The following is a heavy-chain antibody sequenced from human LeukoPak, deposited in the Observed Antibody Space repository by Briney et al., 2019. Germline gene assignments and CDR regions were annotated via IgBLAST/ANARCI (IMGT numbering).Heavy chain of an antibody. CDR1: GGSISGYY. J-gene: IGHJ6*03. V-gene: IGHV4-59*01. Sequence: SETLSLTCTVSGGSISGYYWIWIRQPPGKGLEWIGHLYYSGSTNYNPSLKSRVTISGDTSKNQFSLKVSSVTAADTAVYYCARGGYDILTGKYYYYYYYMDVWGKGTTVTVSS. D-gene: IGHD3-9*01. CDR2: LYYSGST. CDR3: ARGGYDILTGKYYYYYYYMDV.